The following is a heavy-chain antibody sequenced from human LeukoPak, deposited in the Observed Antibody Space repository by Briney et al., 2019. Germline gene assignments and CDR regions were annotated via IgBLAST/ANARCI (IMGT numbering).Heavy chain of an antibody. D-gene: IGHD5-24*01. V-gene: IGHV3-7*01. CDR3: AKWRWRQSEYED. CDR2: IKHDGSGK. CDR1: GFSFSDHW. J-gene: IGHJ4*02. Sequence: GGSLRLSCEASGFSFSDHWMGWVRQAPGRGLECVANIKHDGSGKEYVDSVKGRFTISRANAKNSVYLEMSSLRAEDTAVYYCAKWRWRQSEYEDWGQGTLVTVSS.